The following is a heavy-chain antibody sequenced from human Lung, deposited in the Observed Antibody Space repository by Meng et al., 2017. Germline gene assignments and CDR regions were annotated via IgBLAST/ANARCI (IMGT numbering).Heavy chain of an antibody. CDR1: GYTFTSYG. V-gene: IGHV1-18*01. CDR2: ISAYNGNT. J-gene: IGHJ4*02. D-gene: IGHD3-10*01. CDR3: ARGQWGSGGSLYYFDY. Sequence: ASAKVSCKASGYTFTSYGISWVRRAPGQGLEWMGWISAYNGNTNYAQKLQGRVTMTTDTSTSTAYMELRSLRSDDTAVYYCARGQWGSGGSLYYFDYWGQGTLVTVSS.